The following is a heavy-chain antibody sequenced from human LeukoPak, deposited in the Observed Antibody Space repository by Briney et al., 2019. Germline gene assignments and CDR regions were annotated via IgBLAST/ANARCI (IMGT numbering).Heavy chain of an antibody. D-gene: IGHD4-17*01. Sequence: PGGSLRHSCAASGFTFSSYSMNWVRQAPGKGLQWVSSISSSSTYIYYADSVKGRFAISRDSAKNSLYLQMNSLRAEDTAVYYCARDMNTVTTAYFHHWGQGTLVTVSS. CDR1: GFTFSSYS. J-gene: IGHJ1*01. V-gene: IGHV3-21*01. CDR3: ARDMNTVTTAYFHH. CDR2: ISSSSTYI.